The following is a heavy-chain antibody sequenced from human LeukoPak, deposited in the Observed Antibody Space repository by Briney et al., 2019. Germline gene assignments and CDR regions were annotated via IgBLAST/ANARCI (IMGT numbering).Heavy chain of an antibody. D-gene: IGHD6-19*01. V-gene: IGHV3-21*01. CDR2: ISSGSSYI. CDR1: GFTFSYYS. Sequence: GGSLRLSYAASGFTFSYYSMNWVRQAPGKGLEWVSSISSGSSYIYYADSVKGRFTISRDNAKNSLYLQMSSLRAEDTAVYYCARDQGSDWSLPFDYWGQGTLVTVSS. J-gene: IGHJ4*02. CDR3: ARDQGSDWSLPFDY.